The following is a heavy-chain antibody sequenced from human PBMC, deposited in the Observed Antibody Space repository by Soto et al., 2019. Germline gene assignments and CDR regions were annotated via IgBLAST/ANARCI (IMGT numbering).Heavy chain of an antibody. CDR1: GFTFSSYG. CDR2: ISYDGSNK. J-gene: IGHJ4*02. D-gene: IGHD1-26*01. V-gene: IGHV3-30*18. Sequence: QVQLVESGGGVVQPGRSLRLSCAASGFTFSSYGMHWVRQAPGKGLEWVAVISYDGSNKYYADSVKGRFTISRDNSKNTLYLQMNSLIAEDTAVYYCAKEWAWALELLPHFDYWGQGTLVTVSS. CDR3: AKEWAWALELLPHFDY.